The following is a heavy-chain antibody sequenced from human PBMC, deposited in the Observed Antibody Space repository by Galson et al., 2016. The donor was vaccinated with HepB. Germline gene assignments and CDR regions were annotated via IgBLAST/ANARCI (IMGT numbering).Heavy chain of an antibody. CDR2: VSGSGGST. CDR3: AKTDWDYDGANWFDP. D-gene: IGHD4-17*01. CDR1: GFTFSSCA. Sequence: SLRLSCAASGFTFSSCALTWVRQAPGKGLEWVSVVSGSGGSTYYADSVKGRFTISRDNSKNTLYLQMNSLRAEDTAVYYCAKTDWDYDGANWFDPWGQGTLVTVSS. V-gene: IGHV3-23*01. J-gene: IGHJ5*02.